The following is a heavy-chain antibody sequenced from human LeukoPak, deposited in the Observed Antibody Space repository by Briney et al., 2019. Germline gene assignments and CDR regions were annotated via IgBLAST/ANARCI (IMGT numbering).Heavy chain of an antibody. CDR2: ISGSGGST. Sequence: GGSLRLSCAAPGFTFSSYAMSWVRQAPGKGLEWVSAISGSGGSTYYADSVKGRFTISRDNSKNTLYLQMNSLRAEDTAVYYCAKDSGGVLWFGDFDPGYWGQGTLVTVSS. D-gene: IGHD3-10*01. CDR1: GFTFSSYA. J-gene: IGHJ4*02. V-gene: IGHV3-23*01. CDR3: AKDSGGVLWFGDFDPGY.